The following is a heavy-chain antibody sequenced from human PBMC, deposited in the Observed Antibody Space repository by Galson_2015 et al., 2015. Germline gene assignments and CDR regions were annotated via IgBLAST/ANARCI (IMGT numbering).Heavy chain of an antibody. CDR2: IYYSGNT. V-gene: IGHV4-59*01. J-gene: IGHJ4*02. CDR1: GGSINSDH. D-gene: IGHD6-19*01. Sequence: ETLSLTCTVSGGSINSDHWSWLRQPPGKGLEWIGYIYYSGNTNYNPSLKSRVTISLDTSKIQFSLQLSSVTAADTAVYYCARGAGWYENWGQGTLVTVSS. CDR3: ARGAGWYEN.